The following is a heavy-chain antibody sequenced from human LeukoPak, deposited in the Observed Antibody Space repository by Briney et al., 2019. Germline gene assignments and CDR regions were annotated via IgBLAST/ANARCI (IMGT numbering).Heavy chain of an antibody. CDR1: GGSFSGYY. V-gene: IGHV4-34*01. D-gene: IGHD5-12*01. Sequence: SETLSLTCAVYGGSFSGYYWSWIRQPPGKGLEWIGEINHSGSTNYNPSLKSRVTISVDTSKNQFSLKLSSVTAADTAVYYCARKPLYSGYDLKHKPYNWFDPWGQGTLVTVSS. J-gene: IGHJ5*02. CDR3: ARKPLYSGYDLKHKPYNWFDP. CDR2: INHSGST.